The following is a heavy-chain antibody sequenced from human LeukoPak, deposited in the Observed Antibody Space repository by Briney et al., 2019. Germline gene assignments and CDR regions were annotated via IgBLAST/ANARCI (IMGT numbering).Heavy chain of an antibody. CDR3: AKDINSGSYYFDY. J-gene: IGHJ4*02. CDR2: ISYDGNTK. V-gene: IGHV3-30*18. Sequence: PGGSLSLSCAASGXTFSFSSDGMHWVRQSPGKGPEWVPFISYDGNTKYSEDSVNGRFTISRDNSKDTLYLQMSSLSPQDTAVYYCAKDINSGSYYFDYWGQGTLVTVSS. D-gene: IGHD1-26*01. CDR1: GXTFSFSSDG.